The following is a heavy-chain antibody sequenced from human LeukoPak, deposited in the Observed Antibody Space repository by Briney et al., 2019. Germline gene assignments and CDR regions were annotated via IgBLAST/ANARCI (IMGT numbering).Heavy chain of an antibody. Sequence: SVKVSCKASGGTFSSYAISWVRQAPGQGLEWMGGIIPIFGTANYAQKFQGRVTITADKSTSSAYMELSSLRSEDTAVYYCARGEGEYQLADYWGQGTLVTVSS. V-gene: IGHV1-69*06. CDR3: ARGEGEYQLADY. J-gene: IGHJ4*02. D-gene: IGHD2-2*01. CDR1: GGTFSSYA. CDR2: IIPIFGTA.